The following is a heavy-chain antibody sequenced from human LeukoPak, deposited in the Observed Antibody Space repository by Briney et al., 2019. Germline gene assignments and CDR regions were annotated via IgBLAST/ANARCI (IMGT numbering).Heavy chain of an antibody. CDR1: GGSISSYD. J-gene: IGHJ2*01. CDR3: ARATFSSSYYRFRYCDL. D-gene: IGHD6-6*01. CDR2: IYDSGST. V-gene: IGHV4-59*01. Sequence: SETLSLTCTISGGSISSYDWSWIRQPPGKGLEWIGYIYDSGSTKYNPSLKSRVTISVDTSKNQFSLMLTSVTAADTAVYYCARATFSSSYYRFRYCDLWGRGILVTVS.